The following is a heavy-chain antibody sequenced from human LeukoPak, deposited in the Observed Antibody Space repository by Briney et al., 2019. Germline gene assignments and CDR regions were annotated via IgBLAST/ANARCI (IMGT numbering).Heavy chain of an antibody. CDR1: GFIVSSDF. Sequence: PGGSLRLFCAASGFIVSSDFMTWVRQAPGKGLEGVSVIYSGGGTDYADSVKGRFTISKDNSRNTLYLQMNSLRAEDTAVYYCARGLHYYEPWGQGTLVTVSS. CDR2: IYSGGGT. D-gene: IGHD3-22*01. J-gene: IGHJ5*02. V-gene: IGHV3-66*01. CDR3: ARGLHYYEP.